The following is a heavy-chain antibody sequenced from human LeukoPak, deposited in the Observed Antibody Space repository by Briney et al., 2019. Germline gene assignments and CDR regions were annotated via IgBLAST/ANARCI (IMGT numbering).Heavy chain of an antibody. CDR2: TYYRTKWYF. D-gene: IGHD6-19*01. Sequence: SQTLSLTCAISGYSVSNTGASWNWIRQSPSRGLEWLGRTYYRTKWYFDYGVSVKSRATINPDTSQNQFSLQLNSVTPEDTAVYYCARGGAGWSVSVFDPWGQGTLVTVSS. J-gene: IGHJ5*02. V-gene: IGHV6-1*01. CDR3: ARGGAGWSVSVFDP. CDR1: GYSVSNTGAS.